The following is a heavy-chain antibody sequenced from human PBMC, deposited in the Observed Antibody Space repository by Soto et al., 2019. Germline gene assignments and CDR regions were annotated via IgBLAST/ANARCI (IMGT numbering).Heavy chain of an antibody. CDR1: GFTVNRNY. CDR3: ARSSGWYCFDY. D-gene: IGHD6-19*01. J-gene: IGHJ4*02. Sequence: EVQLVETGGGLIQPGGSLRLSCAASGFTVNRNYMTWVRQAPGKGPEWVSVIYTDGSTYYADSVKGRFSISRDNSKNTVYLQMNSLRAEDTAVYYCARSSGWYCFDYWGLGTLVTVSS. V-gene: IGHV3-53*02. CDR2: IYTDGST.